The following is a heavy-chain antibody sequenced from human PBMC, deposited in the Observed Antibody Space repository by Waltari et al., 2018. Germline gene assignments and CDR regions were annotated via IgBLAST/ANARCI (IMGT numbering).Heavy chain of an antibody. CDR1: GYSISSGYY. Sequence: QVQLQESGPGLVEPSETLSLTCAVFGYSISSGYYWGWIRQPPGKGLEWMGSMFHSGSAYYKPSLKSRVTISVDTSKNQVSLKVTSVSAADTALYYCARAASGYLFDYWGQGTLVTVSS. J-gene: IGHJ4*02. D-gene: IGHD5-12*01. CDR2: MFHSGSA. V-gene: IGHV4-38-2*01. CDR3: ARAASGYLFDY.